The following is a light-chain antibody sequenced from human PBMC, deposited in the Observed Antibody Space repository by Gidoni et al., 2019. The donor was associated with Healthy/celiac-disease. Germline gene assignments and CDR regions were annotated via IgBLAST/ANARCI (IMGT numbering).Light chain of an antibody. V-gene: IGKV1-39*01. Sequence: DVPVTLSPSSLSASVGDRVTLTCRASQSISSYLNWYQQKPGKAPKLLIYAASSLQSGVPSRFSVSGSGTDFTLTISSLQPEDFATYYCQQSYSTSITFGQGTRLEIK. CDR2: AAS. CDR1: QSISSY. J-gene: IGKJ5*01. CDR3: QQSYSTSIT.